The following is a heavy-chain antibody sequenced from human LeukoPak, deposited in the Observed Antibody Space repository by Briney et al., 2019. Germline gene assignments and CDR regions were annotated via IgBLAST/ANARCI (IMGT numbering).Heavy chain of an antibody. J-gene: IGHJ4*02. Sequence: GGSLRLSCAASGFTFSSYAMHWVRQAPGKGLEWVAVISYDGSNKYYADSVKGRFTISRDNSKNTLYLQMNSMRAEDTAVYYCARDGGGGLTAFDYGGQGTLVTVSS. CDR1: GFTFSSYA. V-gene: IGHV3-30-3*01. D-gene: IGHD2-15*01. CDR3: ARDGGGGLTAFDY. CDR2: ISYDGSNK.